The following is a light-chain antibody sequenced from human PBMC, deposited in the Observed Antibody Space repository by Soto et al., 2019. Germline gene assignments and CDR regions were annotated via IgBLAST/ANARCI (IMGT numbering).Light chain of an antibody. CDR3: HQYGISPLT. V-gene: IGKV3-20*01. CDR2: GAS. CDR1: QSVSSSY. Sequence: EMVLTQSPGTLSLPPGARATLSCRASQSVSSSYLAWYQQKPRQAPRLLIFGASNRATCIPDSFTGSGSGTDFALTISSLEPEDFAVYYCHQYGISPLTGGGGTKVDVK. J-gene: IGKJ4*01.